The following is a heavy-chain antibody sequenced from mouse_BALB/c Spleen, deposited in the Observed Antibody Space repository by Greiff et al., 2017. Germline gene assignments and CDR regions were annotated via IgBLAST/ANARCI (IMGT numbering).Heavy chain of an antibody. Sequence: QVQLQQPGAELVKPGASVKLSCKASGYTFTSYWMHWVKQRPGQGLEWIGEINPSNGRTNYNEKFKSKATLTVDKSSSTAYMQLSSLTSEDSAVYYCARSSSGYYYAMDYWGQGTSVTVSS. CDR3: ARSSSGYYYAMDY. V-gene: IGHV1S81*02. J-gene: IGHJ4*01. CDR2: INPSNGRT. D-gene: IGHD3-1*01. CDR1: GYTFTSYW.